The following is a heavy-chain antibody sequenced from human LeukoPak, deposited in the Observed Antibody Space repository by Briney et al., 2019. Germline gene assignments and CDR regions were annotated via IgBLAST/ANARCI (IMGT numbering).Heavy chain of an antibody. D-gene: IGHD2-2*01. V-gene: IGHV3-30*02. CDR3: AKDVRDIVVVPAASGFDP. Sequence: GGSLRLSCAASGFTFSSYGMHWVRQAPGKGLEWVAFTRYDGSNKYYADSVKGRFTISRDNSKNTPYLQMNSLRAEDTAVYYCAKDVRDIVVVPAASGFDPWGQGTLVTVSS. CDR2: TRYDGSNK. J-gene: IGHJ5*02. CDR1: GFTFSSYG.